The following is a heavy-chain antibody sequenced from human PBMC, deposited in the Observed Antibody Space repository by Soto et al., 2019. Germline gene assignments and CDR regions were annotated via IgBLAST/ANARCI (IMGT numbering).Heavy chain of an antibody. V-gene: IGHV3-30*18. J-gene: IGHJ4*02. CDR1: GFTFSSYG. Sequence: EGSLRLSCAASGFTFSSYGMHWVRQAPGKGLEWVAVISYDGSNKYYADSVKGRFTISRDNSKNTLYLQMNSLRAEDTAVYYCAKAGFDYWGQGTLVTV. CDR2: ISYDGSNK. CDR3: AKAGFDY. D-gene: IGHD3-10*01.